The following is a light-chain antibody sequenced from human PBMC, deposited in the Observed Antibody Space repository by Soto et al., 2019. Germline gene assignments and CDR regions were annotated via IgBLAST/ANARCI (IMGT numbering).Light chain of an antibody. Sequence: EIVLTQSPGTLSLSPGERATLSCRASQSVSSTYLAWYQQKPGQAPRLLIYGASNRATGIPARFSGSGSGTEFTLTISSLQSKDFAVYYCQQYNNWHPLTFGGGTKVDIK. V-gene: IGKV3D-15*01. CDR3: QQYNNWHPLT. CDR2: GAS. CDR1: QSVSSTY. J-gene: IGKJ4*01.